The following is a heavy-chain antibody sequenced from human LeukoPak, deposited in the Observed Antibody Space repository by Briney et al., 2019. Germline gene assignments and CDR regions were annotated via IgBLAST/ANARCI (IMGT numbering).Heavy chain of an antibody. CDR1: GGSISIYY. D-gene: IGHD3-16*01. Sequence: SETLSLTCTVSGGSISIYYWSWIRQPPGKGLEFIGHIYYSGSTNYNPSLKRRVTISVDTSKNQFSLKLSSVTAADAAVYYCAGGSGTSFDYWGQGTLVTVSS. V-gene: IGHV4-59*01. J-gene: IGHJ4*02. CDR3: AGGSGTSFDY. CDR2: IYYSGST.